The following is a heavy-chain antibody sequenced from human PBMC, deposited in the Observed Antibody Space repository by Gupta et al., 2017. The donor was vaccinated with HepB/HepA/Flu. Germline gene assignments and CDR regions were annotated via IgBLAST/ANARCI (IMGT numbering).Heavy chain of an antibody. CDR3: ARGAEYFDY. CDR2: IYYSGST. D-gene: IGHD1-26*01. Sequence: QVQLQESGPGLVKPSETLSLTCTVSGGSISSYYWSWIRQPPGKGLEWIGYIYYSGSTNYNPSLKSRVTISVDTSKNQFSLKLSSVTAADTAVYYCARGAEYFDYWGQGTLVTGSS. V-gene: IGHV4-59*08. CDR1: GGSISSYY. J-gene: IGHJ4*02.